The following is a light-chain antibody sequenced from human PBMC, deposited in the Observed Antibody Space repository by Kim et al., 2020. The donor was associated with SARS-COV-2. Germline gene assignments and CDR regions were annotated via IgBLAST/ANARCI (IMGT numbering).Light chain of an antibody. CDR2: DAS. Sequence: LPAGEGPTPSWTGRPVVSNYLAWYQQKPGQAPRLLIYDASSRATGIPDRFSGSGSGTDFTLTISRLEPEDFAVYYCQQYSSWPITFGGGTKVDIK. J-gene: IGKJ4*01. CDR1: PVVSNY. V-gene: IGKV3-11*01. CDR3: QQYSSWPIT.